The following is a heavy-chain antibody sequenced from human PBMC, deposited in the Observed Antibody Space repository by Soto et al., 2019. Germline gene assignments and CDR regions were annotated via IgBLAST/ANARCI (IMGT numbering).Heavy chain of an antibody. CDR1: SGSISSSNW. D-gene: IGHD3-3*01. Sequence: QVQLQESGPGLVKPSGTLSLTCAVSSGSISSSNWWSWVRQPPGKGLEWIGEIYHSGSTNYNPSLKRRVTIAVDKSKNQVSLKLSSVTAADTAVYYCARTDFWSGYRLFDYWGQGTLVTVSS. J-gene: IGHJ4*02. CDR3: ARTDFWSGYRLFDY. V-gene: IGHV4-4*02. CDR2: IYHSGST.